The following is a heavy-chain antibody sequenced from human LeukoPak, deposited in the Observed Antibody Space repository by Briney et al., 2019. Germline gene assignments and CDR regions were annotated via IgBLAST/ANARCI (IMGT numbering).Heavy chain of an antibody. Sequence: GGSLRLSCAASGFTFSSHAMSWVRQAPGKGLEWVSVIYSGGSTYYADSVKGRFTISRDNSKNTLYLQMNSLRAEDTAVYYCASIWFGENGYWGQGTLVTVSS. D-gene: IGHD3-10*01. CDR1: GFTFSSHA. CDR3: ASIWFGENGY. V-gene: IGHV3-66*01. J-gene: IGHJ4*02. CDR2: IYSGGST.